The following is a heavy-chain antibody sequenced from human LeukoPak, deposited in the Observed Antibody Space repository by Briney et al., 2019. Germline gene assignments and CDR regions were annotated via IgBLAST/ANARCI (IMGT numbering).Heavy chain of an antibody. CDR1: GYTFTSYD. J-gene: IGHJ5*02. CDR3: ARDNSVGDVAWWFDP. V-gene: IGHV1-8*03. CDR2: MNPNSGNT. D-gene: IGHD1-26*01. Sequence: ASVKVSCKASGYTFTSYDIDWVRQATGQGLEWMGWMNPNSGNTGYAQKFQGRVTITRNTSISTAYMELSSLRSEDTAVYYCARDNSVGDVAWWFDPWGQGTLVTVSS.